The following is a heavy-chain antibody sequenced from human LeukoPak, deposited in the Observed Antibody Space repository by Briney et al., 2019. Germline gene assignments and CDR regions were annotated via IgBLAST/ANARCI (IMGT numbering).Heavy chain of an antibody. V-gene: IGHV4-39*07. J-gene: IGHJ4*02. D-gene: IGHD6-19*01. CDR1: GGSISSSSYY. CDR3: ARGLGYSSGWYCFDY. CDR2: IYYSGST. Sequence: SETLSLTCTVSGGSISSSSYYWGWIRQPPGKGLEWIGSIYYSGSTYYNPSLKSRVTISVDTSKNQFSLKLSSVTAADTAVYYCARGLGYSSGWYCFDYWGQGTLVTVSS.